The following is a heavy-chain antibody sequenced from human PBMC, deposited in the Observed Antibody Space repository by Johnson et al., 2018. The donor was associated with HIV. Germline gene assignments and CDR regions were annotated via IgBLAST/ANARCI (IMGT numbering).Heavy chain of an antibody. CDR1: GFTFNNYW. Sequence: VQLVESGGGVVQPGRSLRLSCAASGFTFNNYWMHWVRQVPGKGLVWVSRINSDGSSTSSADSVKVRFTISRDNAKNTLYLQMNSLRAEDTAVYYCATSMGATALAFDIWGQGTMVTVSS. V-gene: IGHV3-74*02. D-gene: IGHD1-26*01. CDR3: ATSMGATALAFDI. J-gene: IGHJ3*02. CDR2: INSDGSST.